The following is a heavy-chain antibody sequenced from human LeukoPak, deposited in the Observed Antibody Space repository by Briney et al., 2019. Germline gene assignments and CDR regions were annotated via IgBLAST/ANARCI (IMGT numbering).Heavy chain of an antibody. D-gene: IGHD3-10*01. CDR1: GFTFRSYA. CDR3: AKAGSGFYGSGSEYYFDY. CDR2: ISGSGGNT. V-gene: IGHV3-23*01. Sequence: GGSLRLSCAASGFTFRSYAMSWVRQAPGKGLEWVSGISGSGGNTYYADSVKGRFTISRDNSKDTLYLQMNSLSAEDTAVYYCAKAGSGFYGSGSEYYFDYWGQGTLVTVSS. J-gene: IGHJ4*02.